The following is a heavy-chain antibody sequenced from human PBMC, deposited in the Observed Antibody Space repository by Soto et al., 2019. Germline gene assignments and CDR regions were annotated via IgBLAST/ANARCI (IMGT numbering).Heavy chain of an antibody. V-gene: IGHV3-7*01. Sequence: EVQLVESGGGLVQPGGSLRLSCTASGFTFNTYWMTWVRQAPGKGLEWVASIKHDGSDSWYVDSVKGRFIASRENDERLLLLQMESLRADDTAVYYCARGWGYYFDLWGQGPLVTVSS. D-gene: IGHD2-21*01. CDR2: IKHDGSDS. CDR1: GFTFNTYW. CDR3: ARGWGYYFDL. J-gene: IGHJ4*02.